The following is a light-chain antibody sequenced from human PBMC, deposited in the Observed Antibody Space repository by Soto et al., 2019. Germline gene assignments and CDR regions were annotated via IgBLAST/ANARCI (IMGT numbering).Light chain of an antibody. CDR1: SSDVGGYNY. J-gene: IGLJ1*01. Sequence: QSVLTQPPSASGSPEQSVTISCTGTSSDVGGYNYVSWYQQHPGKAPKLMIYDVSKRPSGVPDRFSGSKSGNTASLTISGLQAEDEADYYCCSYAGSYTHYVFGTGTKVTVL. CDR2: DVS. V-gene: IGLV2-11*01. CDR3: CSYAGSYTHYV.